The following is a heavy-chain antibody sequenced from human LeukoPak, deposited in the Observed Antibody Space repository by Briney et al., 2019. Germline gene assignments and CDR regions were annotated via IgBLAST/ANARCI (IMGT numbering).Heavy chain of an antibody. CDR3: AKDMNYAFDI. D-gene: IGHD1-7*01. CDR2: IWYDGSNK. Sequence: PGGSLRLSCAASGFTFSSYGMHWVRQAPGKGLEWVAVIWYDGSNKYYADSVKGRFTISRDNSKNTLYLQMNSLRAEDTALYYCAKDMNYAFDIWGQGTMVTVSS. CDR1: GFTFSSYG. J-gene: IGHJ3*02. V-gene: IGHV3-30*02.